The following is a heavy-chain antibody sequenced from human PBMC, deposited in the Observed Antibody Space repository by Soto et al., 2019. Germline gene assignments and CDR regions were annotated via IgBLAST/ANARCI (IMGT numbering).Heavy chain of an antibody. J-gene: IGHJ4*02. CDR2: IYSGGST. Sequence: EEQLVESGGDLVQPGGXLRLSCAASGFTVSNNYMSWVRQAPGKGLEWVSLIYSGGSTYYADSVKGRFTISRDSSKNTLYLQMNSLRAEDTAMYYCAAYSHKGYWGQGXLVTVSS. D-gene: IGHD3-16*01. CDR3: AAYSHKGY. CDR1: GFTVSNNY. V-gene: IGHV3-66*01.